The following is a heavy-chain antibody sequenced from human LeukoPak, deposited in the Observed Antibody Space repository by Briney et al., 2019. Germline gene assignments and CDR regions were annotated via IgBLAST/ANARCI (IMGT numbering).Heavy chain of an antibody. V-gene: IGHV3-30-3*01. Sequence: GGSLRLSCAASGFTFSSYAMHWVRQAPGKGLEWVAVISSDGSNKYYADSVKGRFTISRDNSKNTLYLQMNSLRVEDTAVYYCAKEIHAFGGFDYWGRGTLVTVSS. CDR3: AKEIHAFGGFDY. D-gene: IGHD3-10*01. J-gene: IGHJ4*02. CDR1: GFTFSSYA. CDR2: ISSDGSNK.